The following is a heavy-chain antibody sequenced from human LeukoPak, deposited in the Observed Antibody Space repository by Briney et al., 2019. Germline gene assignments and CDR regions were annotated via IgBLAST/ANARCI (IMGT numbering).Heavy chain of an antibody. D-gene: IGHD6-6*01. CDR2: INHSGST. V-gene: IGHV4-34*01. J-gene: IGHJ4*02. CDR3: ARARIAARPFSV. CDR1: GGSFSGYY. Sequence: PSETLSLTCAVYGGSFSGYYWSWIRQPPGKGLEWIGEINHSGSTNYNPSLKSRVTISVDTSKNQFSLKLSSVTAADTAVYYCARARIAARPFSVWGQGTLVTVSS.